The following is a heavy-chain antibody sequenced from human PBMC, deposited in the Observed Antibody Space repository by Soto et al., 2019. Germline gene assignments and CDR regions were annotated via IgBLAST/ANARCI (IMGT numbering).Heavy chain of an antibody. J-gene: IGHJ4*02. CDR2: IYSGGST. V-gene: IGHV3-66*01. Sequence: EVQLVESGGGLVQPGGSLRLSCAASGFTVSSNYMSWVRQAPGKGLEWVSVIYSGGSTYYADSVKGRFTISRDNSKNTLYLQMNRLRAEDTAVYYCARGRYCSSTSCYGSLYYFDYWGQGTLVTVSS. CDR1: GFTVSSNY. CDR3: ARGRYCSSTSCYGSLYYFDY. D-gene: IGHD2-2*01.